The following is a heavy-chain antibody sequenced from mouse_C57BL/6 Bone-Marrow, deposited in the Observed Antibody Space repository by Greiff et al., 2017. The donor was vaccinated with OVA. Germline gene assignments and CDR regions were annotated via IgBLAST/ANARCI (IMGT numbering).Heavy chain of an antibody. CDR3: ARSRYSDYYAMDY. D-gene: IGHD2-12*01. CDR2: IDPSDSYT. Sequence: VKLQQPGAELVMPGASVKLSCKASGYTFTSYWMHWVKQRPGQGLEWIGEIDPSDSYTNYNQKFKGKSTLTVDKSSSTAYMQLSSLTSEDSAVYYCARSRYSDYYAMDYWGQGTSVTVSS. CDR1: GYTFTSYW. V-gene: IGHV1-69*01. J-gene: IGHJ4*01.